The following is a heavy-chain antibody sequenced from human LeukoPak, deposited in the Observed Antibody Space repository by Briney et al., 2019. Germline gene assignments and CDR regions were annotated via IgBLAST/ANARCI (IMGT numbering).Heavy chain of an antibody. D-gene: IGHD6-13*01. CDR1: GFTFRDYW. J-gene: IGHJ4*02. CDR3: ARAGGTSWADY. CDR2: VKQDGTEK. V-gene: IGHV3-7*01. Sequence: GGSLRHSCEASGFTFRDYWMTWVRQAPGKGLEWVANVKQDGTEKFYVDSVKDRFTISRDNGKNSLYLQMNSLRVEDTAIYYCARAGGTSWADYWGQGTLVIVSS.